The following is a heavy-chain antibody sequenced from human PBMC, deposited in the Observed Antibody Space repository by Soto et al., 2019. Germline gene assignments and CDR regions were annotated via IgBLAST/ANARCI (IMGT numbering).Heavy chain of an antibody. CDR2: ISYDGSNK. D-gene: IGHD6-19*01. CDR1: GFTFSSYA. V-gene: IGHV3-30-3*01. Sequence: QVQLVESGGGVVQPGRSLRLSCAASGFTFSSYAMHWVRQAPGKGLEWVAVISYDGSNKYYADSVKGRFTISRDNSKNTLYLQMNCLRAEDTAVYYCARELRVAAVAGYFDYWGQGTLVTVSS. CDR3: ARELRVAAVAGYFDY. J-gene: IGHJ4*02.